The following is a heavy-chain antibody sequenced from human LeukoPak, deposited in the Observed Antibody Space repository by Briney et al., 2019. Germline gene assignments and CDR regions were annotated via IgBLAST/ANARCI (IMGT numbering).Heavy chain of an antibody. CDR1: GFAFSSNA. CDR2: ISGDGGST. CDR3: ERYCVSSSCDSSYYGMDV. Sequence: GGSLRLSCAASGFAFSSNAMSWVRQAPRKGLEWVSAISGDGGSTYYADSVKGRFTISRDNSRNTLFLQMNSLRAEDAAVYYCERYCVSSSCDSSYYGMDVWGQGTTVTVSS. J-gene: IGHJ6*02. D-gene: IGHD2-2*02. V-gene: IGHV3-23*01.